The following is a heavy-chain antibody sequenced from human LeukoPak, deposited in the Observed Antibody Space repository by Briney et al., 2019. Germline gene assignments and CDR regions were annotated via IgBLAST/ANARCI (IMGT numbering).Heavy chain of an antibody. CDR2: IHRGGNT. J-gene: IGHJ4*02. Sequence: GGSLRLSCTASGFTVSGNYMSWVRQAPGKGLEWLSVIHRGGNTYYADSVKGRFTISRDSSKNTVFLQMDSLRAEDTAVYYCARDPGYGLGVDYGDYWGQGTLVTVSS. V-gene: IGHV3-66*01. CDR3: ARDPGYGLGVDYGDY. D-gene: IGHD3-10*01. CDR1: GFTVSGNY.